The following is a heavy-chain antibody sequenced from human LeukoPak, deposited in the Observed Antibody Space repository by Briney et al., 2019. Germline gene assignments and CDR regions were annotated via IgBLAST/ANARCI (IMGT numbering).Heavy chain of an antibody. J-gene: IGHJ4*02. Sequence: ASVKVSCKASGYTFTSYDINWVRQATGQGLEWMGWMNPNSGNTGYAQNFQGRVTMTTDTSTSTVYMELGSPRSDDTAVYYCARDFEPRAFYFDYWGQGTLVTVSS. V-gene: IGHV1-8*01. CDR2: MNPNSGNT. CDR3: ARDFEPRAFYFDY. CDR1: GYTFTSYD. D-gene: IGHD3-9*01.